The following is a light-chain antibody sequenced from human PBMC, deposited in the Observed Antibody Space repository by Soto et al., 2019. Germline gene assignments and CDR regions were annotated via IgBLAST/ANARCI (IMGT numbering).Light chain of an antibody. J-gene: IGKJ4*01. CDR3: QQRSSWQELT. CDR2: DAS. V-gene: IGKV3-11*01. Sequence: EIVLTQSPATLSLSPGERATLSCRVSQSVNTYLAWYQQQPGQAPRLLIYDASNRATGIPARFSGSGSGTDFTLTISSLEPEDFAVYYCQQRSSWQELTFGGGTKVEI. CDR1: QSVNTY.